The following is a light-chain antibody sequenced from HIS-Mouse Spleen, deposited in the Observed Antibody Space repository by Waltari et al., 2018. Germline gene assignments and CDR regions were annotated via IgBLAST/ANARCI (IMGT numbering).Light chain of an antibody. V-gene: IGLV3-25*03. CDR3: QSADSSGTYVV. Sequence: SYELTQPPSVSVSPGQTARNTCSGDALPKQYAYWYQQKPGQARVLVIYKDSERPSGIPERFSGSSSGTTVTLTISGVQAEDEADYYCQSADSSGTYVVFGGGTKLTVL. CDR2: KDS. J-gene: IGLJ2*01. CDR1: ALPKQY.